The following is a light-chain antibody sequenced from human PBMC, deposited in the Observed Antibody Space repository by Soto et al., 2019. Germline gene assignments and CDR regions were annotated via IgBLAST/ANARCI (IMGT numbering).Light chain of an antibody. CDR3: QQYSSSPTWT. CDR1: QSVSSSY. Sequence: EIVLTQSPGTLSLSPGERATLSCRASQSVSSSYLGWYQQKPGQSPRLLIYGASSRATGIPDRFSGSGSGTDVTLTISRLEPEDFAMYYCQQYSSSPTWTFGQGPKLEI. J-gene: IGKJ1*01. CDR2: GAS. V-gene: IGKV3-20*01.